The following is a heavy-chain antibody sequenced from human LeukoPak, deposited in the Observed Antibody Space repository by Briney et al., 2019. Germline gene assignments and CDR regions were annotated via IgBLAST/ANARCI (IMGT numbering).Heavy chain of an antibody. CDR1: GYNLISYG. D-gene: IGHD3-22*01. V-gene: IGHV1-18*01. Sequence: RASVKVSCKASGYNLISYGIIWVRQAPGQGREWMGWISAYNVNTNYAQKFQGRVTMTTDTSTSTAYMELRSLKSDDTAVYFCARPYDTSGYYNYYFDYWGQGTLVTVSS. CDR3: ARPYDTSGYYNYYFDY. CDR2: ISAYNVNT. J-gene: IGHJ4*02.